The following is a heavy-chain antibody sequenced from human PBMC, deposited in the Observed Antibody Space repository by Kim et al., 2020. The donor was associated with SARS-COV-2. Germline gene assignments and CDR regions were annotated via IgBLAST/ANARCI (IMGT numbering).Heavy chain of an antibody. V-gene: IGHV4-59*13. Sequence: SETLSLTCTVSGGSISSYYWSWIRQPPGKGLEWIGYIYYSGSTNYNPSLKSRATIPVDTSKNKFSLKLSSVTAADTAVYYCARGEREMAGLGYWGQGTLVTVSS. CDR1: GGSISSYY. D-gene: IGHD6-19*01. CDR2: IYYSGST. J-gene: IGHJ4*02. CDR3: ARGEREMAGLGY.